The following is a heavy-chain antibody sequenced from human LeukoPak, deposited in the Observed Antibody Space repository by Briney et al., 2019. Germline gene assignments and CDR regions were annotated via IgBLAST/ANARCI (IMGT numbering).Heavy chain of an antibody. CDR3: ARADHSDRSAYWAFDY. J-gene: IGHJ4*02. CDR2: IYYSGST. V-gene: IGHV4-30-4*08. D-gene: IGHD3-22*01. Sequence: PSETLSLTCAVYGGSFSGYSWNWIRQPPGKGLEWIGYIYYSGSTYYNPSLKSRVGISVDTSKNQFSVKLSSVTAADTAVYYCARADHSDRSAYWAFDYWGQGTLVTVSS. CDR1: GGSFSGYS.